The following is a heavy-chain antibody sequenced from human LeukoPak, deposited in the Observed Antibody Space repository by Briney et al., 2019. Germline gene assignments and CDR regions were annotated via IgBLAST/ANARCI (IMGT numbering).Heavy chain of an antibody. V-gene: IGHV4-4*07. Sequence: SETLSLTCTVSGGSISSYYWSWIRQPAGKGLEWIGRIYTSGSTNYNPSLKSRVTMSVDTSKNQFSLKLSSVTAADTAVYYCARVVVAATQSYYFDYWGQGTLVTVSS. D-gene: IGHD2-15*01. CDR2: IYTSGST. CDR3: ARVVVAATQSYYFDY. CDR1: GGSISSYY. J-gene: IGHJ4*02.